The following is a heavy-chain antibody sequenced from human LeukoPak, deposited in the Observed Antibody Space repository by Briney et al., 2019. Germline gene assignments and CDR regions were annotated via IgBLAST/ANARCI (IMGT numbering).Heavy chain of an antibody. Sequence: PGGSLRLSCAASGFTFSSYSMNWVRQAPGKGLEWVSSISSSSSYIYYADSVKGRFTISRDNAKNSLYLQMNSLRADDTAVYYCARDGTYCSSTSCYSDYWGQGTLVTVSS. J-gene: IGHJ4*02. D-gene: IGHD2-2*01. CDR2: ISSSSSYI. CDR1: GFTFSSYS. V-gene: IGHV3-21*01. CDR3: ARDGTYCSSTSCYSDY.